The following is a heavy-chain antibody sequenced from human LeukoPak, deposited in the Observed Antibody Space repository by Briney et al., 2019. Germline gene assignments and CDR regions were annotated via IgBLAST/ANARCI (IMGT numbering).Heavy chain of an antibody. CDR2: IHGYSGET. J-gene: IGHJ4*02. D-gene: IGHD1-26*01. Sequence: GGSLRLSCEASGFTFRNYEMSWVRQAPGKGREWVSGIHGYSGETSYAQSVKGRFTISRDNSKNTLYLQMNSLRAEHTALYYCAKRLTSLRPTIDYWGQGTRVTVSS. CDR1: GFTFRNYE. V-gene: IGHV3-23*01. CDR3: AKRLTSLRPTIDY.